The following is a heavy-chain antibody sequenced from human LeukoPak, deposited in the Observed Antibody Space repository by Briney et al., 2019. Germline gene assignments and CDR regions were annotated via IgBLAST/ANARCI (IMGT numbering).Heavy chain of an antibody. CDR1: GYTFTGYY. Sequence: GASVKVSCKASGYTFTGYYIHWVRQAPGQGLEWMGWINPNSGGTNYAQKFQGRVTMTRDTSISTAYMELSRLRSDDTAVYYCVPFGELSPPFDYWGPGTLVTVSS. V-gene: IGHV1-2*02. J-gene: IGHJ4*02. CDR2: INPNSGGT. CDR3: VPFGELSPPFDY. D-gene: IGHD3-10*01.